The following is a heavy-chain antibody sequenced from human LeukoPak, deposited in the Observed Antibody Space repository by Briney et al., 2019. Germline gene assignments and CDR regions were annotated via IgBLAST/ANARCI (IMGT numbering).Heavy chain of an antibody. CDR3: ARGGMITFGGVTRHFDY. CDR2: ISAYNGNT. D-gene: IGHD3-16*01. J-gene: IGHJ4*02. Sequence: ASVKVSCKASGYTFTSYGISWVRQAPGQGLEGMGWISAYNGNTNYAQKLQGRVTMTTDTSTSTAYMELRSLRSDDTAVYYCARGGMITFGGVTRHFDYWGQGTLVTVSS. V-gene: IGHV1-18*04. CDR1: GYTFTSYG.